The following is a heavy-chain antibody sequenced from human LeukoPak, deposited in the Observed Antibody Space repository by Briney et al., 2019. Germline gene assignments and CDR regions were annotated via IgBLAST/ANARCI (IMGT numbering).Heavy chain of an antibody. Sequence: SETLSLTCTVSGGSISSSSYYWGWIRQPPGKGREWIGSIYYSGSTYYNPSLRSRVTISVDTSKNQFSLKLSSVTDADTAVYYCARGRDGYNYVYYYYYYMDVWGKRTTVTVSS. V-gene: IGHV4-39*07. CDR1: GGSISSSSYY. J-gene: IGHJ6*03. CDR2: IYYSGST. CDR3: ARGRDGYNYVYYYYYYMDV. D-gene: IGHD5-24*01.